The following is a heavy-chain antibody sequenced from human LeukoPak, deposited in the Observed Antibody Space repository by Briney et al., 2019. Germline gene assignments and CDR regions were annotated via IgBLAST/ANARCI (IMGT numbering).Heavy chain of an antibody. CDR2: INPNSGGT. V-gene: IGHV1-2*02. CDR1: GYTFTGYY. Sequence: GASVKVSCKASGYTFTGYYMHWVRQAPGQGLEWMGWINPNSGGTNYAQKFQGRVTMTRDTSISTAYMELSRLRSDDTAVYYCARDPYYDFWSGYTSYYYYGMDVWGQGTTVTVSS. CDR3: ARDPYYDFWSGYTSYYYYGMDV. J-gene: IGHJ6*02. D-gene: IGHD3-3*01.